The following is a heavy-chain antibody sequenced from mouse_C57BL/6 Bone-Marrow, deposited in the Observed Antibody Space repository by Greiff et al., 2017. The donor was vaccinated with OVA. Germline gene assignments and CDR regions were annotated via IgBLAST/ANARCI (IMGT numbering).Heavy chain of an antibody. Sequence: VQGVESGPGLVAPSQSLSITCTVSGFSLPSYGVDWVRQSPGKGLEWLGVIWGVGSTNYNSALKSRLSISKDNSKSQVFLKMNSLQTDDTAMYYCASIYYGFAYWGQGTLVTVSA. V-gene: IGHV2-6*01. CDR1: GFSLPSYG. J-gene: IGHJ3*01. CDR3: ASIYYGFAY. CDR2: IWGVGST. D-gene: IGHD2-1*01.